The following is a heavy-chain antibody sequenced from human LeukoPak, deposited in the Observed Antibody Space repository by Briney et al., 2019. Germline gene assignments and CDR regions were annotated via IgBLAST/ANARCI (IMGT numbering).Heavy chain of an antibody. J-gene: IGHJ4*02. Sequence: GGSLRLSCAASGSTFSSYWMHWVRQAPGKGLTWVSGISGSGGTTYYADSVKGRFTISRDNSKNTLYLQMNSLRAEDTAVYYCAKDHEQWLTYFDYWGRGTLVTVSS. CDR3: AKDHEQWLTYFDY. V-gene: IGHV3-23*01. CDR1: GSTFSSYW. D-gene: IGHD6-19*01. CDR2: ISGSGGTT.